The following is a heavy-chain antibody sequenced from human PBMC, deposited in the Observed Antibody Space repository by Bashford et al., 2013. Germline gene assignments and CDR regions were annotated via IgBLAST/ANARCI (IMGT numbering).Heavy chain of an antibody. J-gene: IGHJ4*02. CDR3: ARDGNLFRGIVGATAFDY. CDR2: IIPIFGTA. CDR1: GGTFSSYA. D-gene: IGHD1-26*01. V-gene: IGHV1-69*13. Sequence: SVKVSCKASGGTFSSYAISWVRQAPGQGLEWMGGIIPIFGTANYAQKFQGRVTITADESTSTAYMELSSLRSEDTAVYYCARDGNLFRGIVGATAFDYWGQGTLVTVSS.